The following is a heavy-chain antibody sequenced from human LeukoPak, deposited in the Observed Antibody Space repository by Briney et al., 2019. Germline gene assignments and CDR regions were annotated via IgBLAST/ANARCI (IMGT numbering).Heavy chain of an antibody. CDR3: ARRSYYDFWSRYAHWFDP. Sequence: GESLKIPCKGSGYSFTSYWIGWVRQMPGKGLEWMGIIYPGDSDTRYSPSFQGQVTISADKSISTAYLQWSSLKASDTAMYYCARRSYYDFWSRYAHWFDPWGQGTLVTVPS. D-gene: IGHD3-3*01. CDR2: IYPGDSDT. J-gene: IGHJ5*02. V-gene: IGHV5-51*01. CDR1: GYSFTSYW.